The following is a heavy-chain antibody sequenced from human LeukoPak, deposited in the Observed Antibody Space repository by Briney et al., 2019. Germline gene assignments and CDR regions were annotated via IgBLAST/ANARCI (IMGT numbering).Heavy chain of an antibody. D-gene: IGHD6-13*01. CDR2: IYYSGST. V-gene: IGHV4-39*01. J-gene: IGHJ4*02. CDR3: ARHRTSIAAAGTGGYYYFDY. CDR1: GVSISSSSYY. Sequence: SETLSLTCTVSGVSISSSSYYWGWIRQPPGKGLEWIGSIYYSGSTYYNPSLKSRVTISVDTSKNQFSLKLSSVTAADTAVYYCARHRTSIAAAGTGGYYYFDYWGQGTLVTVSS.